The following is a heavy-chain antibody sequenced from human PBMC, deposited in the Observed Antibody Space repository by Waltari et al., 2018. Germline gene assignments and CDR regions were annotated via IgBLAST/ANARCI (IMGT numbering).Heavy chain of an antibody. Sequence: QVHLVQSGAEMRKPGSSVKVSCKASGASFNSHTINWVRQAPGQAPEWLGGIITLFGTANYAPRFQGRVAITADESTNTVYMELASLKSDDTAIYYCTRARSAYNWDAFYYYMDVWGPGTAVTVSS. CDR3: TRARSAYNWDAFYYYMDV. CDR1: GASFNSHT. D-gene: IGHD5-12*01. J-gene: IGHJ6*03. CDR2: IITLFGTA. V-gene: IGHV1-69*12.